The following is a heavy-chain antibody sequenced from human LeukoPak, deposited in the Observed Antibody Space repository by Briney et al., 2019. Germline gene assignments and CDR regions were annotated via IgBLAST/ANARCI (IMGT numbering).Heavy chain of an antibody. V-gene: IGHV4-59*01. J-gene: IGHJ4*02. Sequence: SETLSLTCTVSGGSISSYYWSWIRQPPGKGLEWIGYIYYSGSTNYNPSLKSRVTISVDTSKNQFSLKLSSVTAADTAVYYCARDEGRDGYNSYWGQGTLVIVSS. CDR3: ARDEGRDGYNSY. D-gene: IGHD5-24*01. CDR1: GGSISSYY. CDR2: IYYSGST.